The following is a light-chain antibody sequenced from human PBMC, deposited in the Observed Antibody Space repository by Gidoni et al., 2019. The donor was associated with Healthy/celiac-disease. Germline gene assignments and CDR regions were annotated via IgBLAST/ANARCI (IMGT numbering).Light chain of an antibody. J-gene: IGKJ4*01. Sequence: EMVLTPSPATLSVSPGERATLSCRASQSVSRSLAWYQQKPGQAPRLLIYDASNRATGIPSRFSGSGSGTDFTLTISSLEPEDFAVYYCQQRSSWPLTFGGGTQLEIK. CDR3: QQRSSWPLT. V-gene: IGKV3-11*01. CDR1: QSVSRS. CDR2: DAS.